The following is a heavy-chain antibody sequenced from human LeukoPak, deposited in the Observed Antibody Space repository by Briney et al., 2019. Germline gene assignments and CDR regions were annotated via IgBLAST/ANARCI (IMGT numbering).Heavy chain of an antibody. Sequence: GESLKISCEASGFSFNNYWVGWVRQMPGKGLEWMGIIYPGDYDTRYSPSFQGHVTISVDKSISTAYLQWRSLKASDTAMYYCARHQWFGEAYGMDVWGQGTTVTVSS. CDR1: GFSFNNYW. CDR2: IYPGDYDT. CDR3: ARHQWFGEAYGMDV. J-gene: IGHJ6*02. V-gene: IGHV5-51*01. D-gene: IGHD3-10*01.